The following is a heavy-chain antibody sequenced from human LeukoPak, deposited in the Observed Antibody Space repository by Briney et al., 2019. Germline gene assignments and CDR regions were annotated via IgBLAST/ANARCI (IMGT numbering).Heavy chain of an antibody. J-gene: IGHJ4*02. Sequence: PSETLSLTCTVSGGSISSSSYYWGWIRQPPGKGLEWIGSIYYSGSTYYNPSLKSRVTTSVDTSKNQFSLKLSSVTAADTAVYYCARLETYTANWGQGTLVTVSS. V-gene: IGHV4-39*01. CDR3: ARLETYTAN. CDR2: IYYSGST. CDR1: GGSISSSSYY. D-gene: IGHD5-18*01.